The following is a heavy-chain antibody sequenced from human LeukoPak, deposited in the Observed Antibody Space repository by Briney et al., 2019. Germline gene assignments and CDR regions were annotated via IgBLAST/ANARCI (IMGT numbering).Heavy chain of an antibody. Sequence: ASVKVSCKASGGTFNSYAISWVRQAPGQGLEWMGGIIPNSGGTNYAQKFQGRVTMTRDTSISTAYMELSRLRSDDTAVYYCARERYSYGPHGGVDYWGQGTLVTVSS. D-gene: IGHD5-18*01. J-gene: IGHJ4*02. V-gene: IGHV1-2*02. CDR3: ARERYSYGPHGGVDY. CDR2: IIPNSGGT. CDR1: GGTFNSYA.